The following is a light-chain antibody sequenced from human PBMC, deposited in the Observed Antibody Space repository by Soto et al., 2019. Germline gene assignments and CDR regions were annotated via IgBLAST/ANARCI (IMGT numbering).Light chain of an antibody. J-gene: IGKJ4*01. V-gene: IGKV2-28*01. CDR1: QSLLHSNGNNC. Sequence: DIVMTQSPLSLPVTPGEPASISCRASQSLLHSNGNNCLDWYMQKPGQSPQLLIYLGSNRASGVPDRFSGSGSGTDFTLKISRVEAEDVGVYYCMQGLQIPLTFGGGTNVEIK. CDR2: LGS. CDR3: MQGLQIPLT.